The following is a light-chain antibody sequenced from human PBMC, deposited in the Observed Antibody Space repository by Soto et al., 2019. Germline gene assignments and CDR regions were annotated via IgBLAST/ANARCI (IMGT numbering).Light chain of an antibody. CDR3: QKYGSSPPYI. Sequence: IVLTQSPGTLSLSPGEIATLSCSASQSFSITYLAWYQQKPGQPPRLVVSGASSRATGVPDRFSVSGSGRDFTLTITRLEPEDFAVYYCQKYGSSPPYIFGQGTKLEIK. J-gene: IGKJ2*01. CDR1: QSFSITY. V-gene: IGKV3-20*01. CDR2: GAS.